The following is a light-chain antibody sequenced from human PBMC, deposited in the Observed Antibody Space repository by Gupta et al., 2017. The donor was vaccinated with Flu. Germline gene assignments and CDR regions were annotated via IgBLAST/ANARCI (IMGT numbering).Light chain of an antibody. CDR2: DAS. V-gene: IGKV1-33*01. CDR3: QQYDNFPT. CDR1: QDISKN. J-gene: IGKJ3*01. Sequence: DIQMTQSPSSLSASVGDRVTITCQLSQDISKNLNWYQQKPGRAPKLLIYDASNLETGVPSRFSGSGFGTDFTFTISSLQPEDITTYFCQQYDNFPTFGPGTKVDIK.